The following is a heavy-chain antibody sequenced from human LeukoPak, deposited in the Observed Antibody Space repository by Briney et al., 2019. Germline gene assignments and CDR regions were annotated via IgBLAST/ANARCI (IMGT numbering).Heavy chain of an antibody. CDR2: IYPGDSET. Sequence: GESLKISCMCSGYSFTTNWIGWVRPMPGKGLEWMGIIYPGDSETSYSPSFQGQVTISADKSISTAYLQWSSLKASDTAIYYCVRSRGYSYGYSYYFDYWGQGTLVTVSS. J-gene: IGHJ4*02. V-gene: IGHV5-51*01. CDR3: VRSRGYSYGYSYYFDY. CDR1: GYSFTTNW. D-gene: IGHD5-18*01.